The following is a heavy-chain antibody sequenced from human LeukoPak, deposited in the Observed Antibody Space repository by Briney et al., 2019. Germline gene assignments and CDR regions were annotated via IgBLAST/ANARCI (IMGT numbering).Heavy chain of an antibody. Sequence: GGSLRLSCAASGFTFSSYAMSWVRQAPGKGLEWVSAISGSGGSTYYADSVKGRFTISRDNSKNTLYLQMNSLRAEDTAVYYCAKTPYSSSWRPRNDAFDIWGQGTMVTVSS. J-gene: IGHJ3*02. CDR3: AKTPYSSSWRPRNDAFDI. CDR2: ISGSGGST. D-gene: IGHD6-13*01. V-gene: IGHV3-23*01. CDR1: GFTFSSYA.